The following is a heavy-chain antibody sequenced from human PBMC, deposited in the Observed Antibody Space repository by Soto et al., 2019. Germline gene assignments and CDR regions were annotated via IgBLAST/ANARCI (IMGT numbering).Heavy chain of an antibody. V-gene: IGHV4-34*01. CDR2: INHSGGT. Sequence: QVQLQQWGAGLLKPSETLSLTCAVYGGSFSGYYWSWIRQPPGKGLEWIGEINHSGGTNYNTSLKRRVTITVDTAKTQYSLKLSSVTAADTAVYYCARVIKFDSSGYYFYYYYGMDVWGQGTTVTVSS. J-gene: IGHJ6*02. D-gene: IGHD3-22*01. CDR1: GGSFSGYY. CDR3: ARVIKFDSSGYYFYYYYGMDV.